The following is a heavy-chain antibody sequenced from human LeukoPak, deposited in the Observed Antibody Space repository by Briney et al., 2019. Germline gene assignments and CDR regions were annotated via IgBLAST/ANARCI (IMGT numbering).Heavy chain of an antibody. CDR2: IIPILGIA. D-gene: IGHD6-13*01. CDR1: GGTFSSYA. Sequence: EASVKVSCKASGGTFSSYAISWVRQAPGQGLEWMGRIIPILGIANYAQKFQGRVTITADKSTSTAYMELGSLRSEDTAVYYCAREGYSSSWYLNWFDPWGQETLVTVSS. CDR3: AREGYSSSWYLNWFDP. V-gene: IGHV1-69*04. J-gene: IGHJ5*02.